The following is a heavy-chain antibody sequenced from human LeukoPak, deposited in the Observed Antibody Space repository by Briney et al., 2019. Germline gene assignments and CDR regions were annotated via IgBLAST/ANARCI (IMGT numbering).Heavy chain of an antibody. CDR3: ARGEAVAGSVDY. V-gene: IGHV4-61*02. D-gene: IGHD6-19*01. CDR2: IYTSGST. CDR1: DGSISSGSYY. J-gene: IGHJ4*02. Sequence: SETLSLTCTVSDGSISSGSYYWSWIRQPAGKGLEWIGRIYTSGSTNYNPSLKSRVTISVDTSKNQFSLKLSSVTAADTAVYYCARGEAVAGSVDYWGQGTLVTVSS.